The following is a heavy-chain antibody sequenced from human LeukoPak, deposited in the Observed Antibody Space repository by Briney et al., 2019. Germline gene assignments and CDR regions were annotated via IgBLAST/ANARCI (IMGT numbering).Heavy chain of an antibody. D-gene: IGHD5-24*01. CDR3: AKTATYYYYYGMDV. J-gene: IGHJ6*04. CDR2: ISYDGSNK. V-gene: IGHV3-30*18. Sequence: GGSLRLSCAASGFTFSSYGMHWVREAPGKGLEGVAVISYDGSNKYYADSVKGRFTISRDNSKNTLYLQMNSLRAEDTAVYYCAKTATYYYYYGMDVWGKGTTVTVSS. CDR1: GFTFSSYG.